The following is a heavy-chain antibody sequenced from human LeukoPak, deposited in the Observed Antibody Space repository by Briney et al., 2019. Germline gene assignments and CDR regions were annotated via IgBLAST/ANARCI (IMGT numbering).Heavy chain of an antibody. CDR2: ISFDGSAK. CDR1: GFTFSNYG. Sequence: GRSLRLSCAASGFTFSNYGMHWVRQAPGKGLEWVSVISFDGSAKYYADSVKGRFTISRDNSKNTLYLQMTSLRAEDTAVYYCAKVGPVAEYYYYMDVWGKGTTVTVSS. CDR3: AKVGPVAEYYYYMDV. V-gene: IGHV3-30*18. J-gene: IGHJ6*03. D-gene: IGHD6-19*01.